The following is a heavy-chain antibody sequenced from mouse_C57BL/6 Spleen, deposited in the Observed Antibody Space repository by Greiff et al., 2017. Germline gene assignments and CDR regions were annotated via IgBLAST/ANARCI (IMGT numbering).Heavy chain of an antibody. CDR3: ARGPGYGSPYWYFDV. V-gene: IGHV1-72*01. Sequence: QVQLKQPGAELVKPGASVKLSCKASGYTFTSYWMHWVKQRPGRGLEWIGRIDPNSGGTKYNEKFKSKATLTVDKPSSTAYMQLSSLTSEDSAVYDCARGPGYGSPYWYFDVWGTGTTVTVSS. CDR1: GYTFTSYW. CDR2: IDPNSGGT. J-gene: IGHJ1*03. D-gene: IGHD1-1*01.